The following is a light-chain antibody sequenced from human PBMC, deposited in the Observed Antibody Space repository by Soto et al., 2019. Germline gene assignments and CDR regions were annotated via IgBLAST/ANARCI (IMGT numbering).Light chain of an antibody. CDR3: QQYTSNPLT. CDR1: QYISSW. J-gene: IGKJ4*01. Sequence: DIQMTQSPSSLSASVGDRVTITCRASQYISSWLSWFQQKPGKAPKSLIYAASNLRSGVPSRFSGSGSGTDFTLTINSLQPEDSGTFYCQQYTSNPLTFGGGTKVEI. CDR2: AAS. V-gene: IGKV1D-16*01.